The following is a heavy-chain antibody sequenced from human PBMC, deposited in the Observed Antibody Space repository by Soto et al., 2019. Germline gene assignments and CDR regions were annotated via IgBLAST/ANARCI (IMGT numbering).Heavy chain of an antibody. CDR3: AKPMEQWLVVYFQH. D-gene: IGHD6-19*01. V-gene: IGHV3-30*18. CDR2: ISHDGINT. J-gene: IGHJ1*01. CDR1: GFTFSRYA. Sequence: QVHLGESGGGVVQPGMSLRLSCAGSGFTFSRYAMHWVRQAPGKGLELVAVISHDGINTYYPSSVKGRFTISRDNSKITLYLQLNSLGAEDTAVYYCAKPMEQWLVVYFQHWGQGTLVTVSS.